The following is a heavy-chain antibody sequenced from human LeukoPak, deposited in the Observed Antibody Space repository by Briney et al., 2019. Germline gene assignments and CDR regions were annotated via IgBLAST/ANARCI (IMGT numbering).Heavy chain of an antibody. Sequence: ASVKVSCKASGGTFSSYAISWVRQAPGQGLEWMGGIIPIFATANYAQKFQGRVTITADESTSTAYMELSSLRSEDTAVYYCARGPNYSRSHFDCWGQGTLVTVSS. J-gene: IGHJ4*02. CDR3: ARGPNYSRSHFDC. V-gene: IGHV1-69*13. CDR2: IIPIFATA. CDR1: GGTFSSYA. D-gene: IGHD2-15*01.